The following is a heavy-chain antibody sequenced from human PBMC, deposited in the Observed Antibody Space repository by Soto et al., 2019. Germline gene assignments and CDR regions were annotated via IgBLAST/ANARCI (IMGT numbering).Heavy chain of an antibody. D-gene: IGHD5-18*01. CDR1: GYKFTSNW. J-gene: IGHJ4*02. V-gene: IGHV5-10-1*01. Sequence: GESLKISFQASGYKFTSNWLSWVRQVPGKGLEWVGRIDPSDSYTKYSPSFQGRVTITTDKSISTVYLQWDSLQASDTAMYYCARQAPRGYTYAKYYFEYWGQGTLVTVSS. CDR2: IDPSDSYT. CDR3: ARQAPRGYTYAKYYFEY.